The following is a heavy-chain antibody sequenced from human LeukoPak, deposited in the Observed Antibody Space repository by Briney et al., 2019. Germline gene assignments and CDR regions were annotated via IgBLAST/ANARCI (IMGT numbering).Heavy chain of an antibody. CDR2: FYSGGST. V-gene: IGHV3-53*01. CDR3: ARDGGYGDIPFDY. Sequence: GGSLRLSCAASGFTVSSNYMSWVRQAPGKGLEWVSVFYSGGSTYYADSVKGRFTISRDNSKNTLYLQMNSLRAEDTAVYYCARDGGYGDIPFDYWGQGTLVTVSS. D-gene: IGHD3-10*01. CDR1: GFTVSSNY. J-gene: IGHJ4*02.